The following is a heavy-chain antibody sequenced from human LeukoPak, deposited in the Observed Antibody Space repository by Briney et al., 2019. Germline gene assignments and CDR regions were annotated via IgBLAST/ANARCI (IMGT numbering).Heavy chain of an antibody. CDR2: INPSGGST. J-gene: IGHJ6*03. V-gene: IGHV1-46*01. CDR1: GYTFTSYY. CDR3: ARDNPTMVRGVTIYYYMDV. Sequence: ASVKVSCKASGYTFTSYYMHWVRQAPGQGLEWMGIINPSGGSTSYAQKFQGRVTMTSDMSTSTVYMELRSLRSEDTAVYYCARDNPTMVRGVTIYYYMDVWGKGTTVTVSS. D-gene: IGHD3-10*01.